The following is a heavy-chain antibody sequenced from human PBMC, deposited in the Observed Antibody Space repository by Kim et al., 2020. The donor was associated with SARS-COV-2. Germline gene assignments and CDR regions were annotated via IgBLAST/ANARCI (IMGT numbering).Heavy chain of an antibody. J-gene: IGHJ5*01. CDR3: ITMMVVGSSGSWFDS. V-gene: IGHV4-34*03. D-gene: IGHD3-22*01. Sequence: PSLKSRVTISGDTSKRQFSLKVSSVTAADTAVYYCITMMVVGSSGSWFDSWGQGTLVTVSS.